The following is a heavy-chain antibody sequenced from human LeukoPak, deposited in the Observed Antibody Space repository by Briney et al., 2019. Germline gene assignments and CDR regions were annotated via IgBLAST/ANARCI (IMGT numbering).Heavy chain of an antibody. Sequence: GGSLRLSCAASGFSFSNYGMHWVRQAPGKGLEWLTVISYDGNTIYYADSVKGRSTISRDNSKNTLYLQMNSLRIEDTAVYYCAKDLSVVGAHDSFDVWGQGTMVTVSS. D-gene: IGHD1-26*01. CDR2: ISYDGNTI. CDR3: AKDLSVVGAHDSFDV. J-gene: IGHJ3*01. CDR1: GFSFSNYG. V-gene: IGHV3-30*18.